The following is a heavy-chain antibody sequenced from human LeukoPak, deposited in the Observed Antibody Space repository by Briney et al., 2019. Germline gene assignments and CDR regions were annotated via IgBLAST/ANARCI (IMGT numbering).Heavy chain of an antibody. CDR3: ARGSLGDGSLLIDY. CDR1: GFTFSRYW. J-gene: IGHJ4*02. CDR2: INGDGSDI. Sequence: GGSLRLSCAASGFTFSRYWMHWVRQAPGKGLVWVSRINGDGSDISYADSVEGRFTISRDNAKNTVYLQMNSLGAEDTAVYYCARGSLGDGSLLIDYWGQGTLVTVSS. V-gene: IGHV3-74*01. D-gene: IGHD1-26*01.